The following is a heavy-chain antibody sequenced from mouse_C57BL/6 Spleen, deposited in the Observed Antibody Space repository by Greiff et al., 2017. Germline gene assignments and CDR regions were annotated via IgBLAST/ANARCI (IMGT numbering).Heavy chain of an antibody. CDR3: ARAYYYGSSHWYFDV. D-gene: IGHD1-1*01. V-gene: IGHV14-2*01. CDR1: GFNIKDYY. J-gene: IGHJ1*03. Sequence: EVKLQESVAELVKPGASVKLSCTASGFNIKDYYMHWVKQRTEQGLEWIGRIDPEDGDTKYAPKFQGKATITADTSSNTAYLQLSSLTSEDTAVYYCARAYYYGSSHWYFDVWGTGTTVTVSS. CDR2: IDPEDGDT.